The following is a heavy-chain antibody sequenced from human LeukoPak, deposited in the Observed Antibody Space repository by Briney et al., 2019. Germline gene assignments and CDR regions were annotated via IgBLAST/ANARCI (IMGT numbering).Heavy chain of an antibody. J-gene: IGHJ4*02. CDR1: TFTFSSYG. CDR2: ISYDGSNK. Sequence: GGSLRLSCAASTFTFSSYGMHWVRQAPGKGLEWVAVISYDGSNKYYADSVEGRFTISRDNSKNTLYLQMNSLRAEDTAVYYCANGRGSYAEFDYWGQGTLVTVSP. CDR3: ANGRGSYAEFDY. V-gene: IGHV3-30*18. D-gene: IGHD1-26*01.